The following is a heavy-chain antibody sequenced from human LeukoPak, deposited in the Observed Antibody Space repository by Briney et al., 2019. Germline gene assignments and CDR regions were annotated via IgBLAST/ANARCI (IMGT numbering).Heavy chain of an antibody. D-gene: IGHD5/OR15-5a*01. CDR2: IYYSGST. Sequence: SETLSLTCTVSGGSISSSGYYWGWIRQPPGKGLEWIASIYYSGSTYYNPSLKSRVTISVDTSKNQLSLKLSSLTAADTAMYYCARHGLHQAFDYWGQGTLVTVSS. CDR3: ARHGLHQAFDY. CDR1: GGSISSSGYY. J-gene: IGHJ4*02. V-gene: IGHV4-39*01.